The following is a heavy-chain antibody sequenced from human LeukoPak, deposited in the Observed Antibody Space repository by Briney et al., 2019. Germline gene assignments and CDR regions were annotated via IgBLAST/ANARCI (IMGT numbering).Heavy chain of an antibody. D-gene: IGHD4-11*01. J-gene: IGHJ4*02. Sequence: SETLSLTCTVSGGSISSSSYYWGWLRQPPGKGLEWIGNIYRSGSTYYNPSLKSRVTISIDTSKNQFSLKLSSVTAADTAVYYCASMNTETTYGYWGQGTLVTVSS. CDR1: GGSISSSSYY. CDR2: IYRSGST. CDR3: ASMNTETTYGY. V-gene: IGHV4-39*01.